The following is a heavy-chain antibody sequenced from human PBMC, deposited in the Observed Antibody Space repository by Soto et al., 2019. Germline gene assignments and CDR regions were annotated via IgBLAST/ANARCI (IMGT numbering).Heavy chain of an antibody. D-gene: IGHD4-17*01. V-gene: IGHV2-26*01. CDR2: FFSDAER. CDR3: ARMDGDYNYYGLDV. CDR1: GFSLTNGRMG. J-gene: IGHJ6*02. Sequence: QVTLKESGPVLVKPTETLTLTCSVSGFSLTNGRMGVSWIRQPPGKALEWLAHFFSDAERSYSTSMQSRLNMYKDSSGSQVVLTMTNMAPAVTATYFCARMDGDYNYYGLDVWGHGIAVTVSS.